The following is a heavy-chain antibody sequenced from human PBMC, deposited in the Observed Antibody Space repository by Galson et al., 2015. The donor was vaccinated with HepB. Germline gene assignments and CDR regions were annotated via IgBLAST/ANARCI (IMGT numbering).Heavy chain of an antibody. D-gene: IGHD6-13*01. V-gene: IGHV1-2*06. CDR3: AREEWGSSWPDTYSNWFDP. Sequence: SVKVSCKASGYTFTGYYMHWVRQAPGQGLEWMGRINPNSGGTNYAQKFQGRVTMTRDTSISTAYMELSRLRSDDTAVYYCAREEWGSSWPDTYSNWFDPWGQGTLVTVSS. J-gene: IGHJ5*02. CDR1: GYTFTGYY. CDR2: INPNSGGT.